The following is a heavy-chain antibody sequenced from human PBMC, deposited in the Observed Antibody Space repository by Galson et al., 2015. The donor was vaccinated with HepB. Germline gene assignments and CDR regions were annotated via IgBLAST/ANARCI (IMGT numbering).Heavy chain of an antibody. J-gene: IGHJ5*02. Sequence: SLRLSCAASGFTFSDHYMDWFRQAPGKGLKWVARTRNKAYSYITEYAASVKDRFTISRDDSKNSLYLQMTSLKTEDTAVYYCGRDSMLGGGFNPWGQGTLVTVSS. V-gene: IGHV3-72*01. CDR3: GRDSMLGGGFNP. D-gene: IGHD2-8*01. CDR2: TRNKAYSYIT. CDR1: GFTFSDHY.